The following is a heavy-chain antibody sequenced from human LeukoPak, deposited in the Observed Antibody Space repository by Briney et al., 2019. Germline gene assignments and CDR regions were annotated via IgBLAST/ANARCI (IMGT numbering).Heavy chain of an antibody. CDR3: TRQNSGYDH. Sequence: PGGSLRLSCAASGFTFSGSAMHWVRQASGKGLEWVGRIRSKANSYARAYAASVKGSFTSSRDDSKNTAYLQMNSLKTEDTAVYYCTRQNSGYDHWGQGTLVTVSS. J-gene: IGHJ5*02. CDR1: GFTFSGSA. CDR2: IRSKANSYAR. D-gene: IGHD5-12*01. V-gene: IGHV3-73*01.